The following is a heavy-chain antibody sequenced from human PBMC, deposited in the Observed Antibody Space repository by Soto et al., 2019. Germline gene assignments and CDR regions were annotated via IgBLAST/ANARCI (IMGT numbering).Heavy chain of an antibody. CDR1: GGTFSSYT. CDR2: IIPILGIA. D-gene: IGHD6-19*01. V-gene: IGHV1-69*08. Sequence: QVQLVQSGAEVKKPGSSVKVSCKASGGTFSSYTISWVRQAPGQGLEWMGRIIPILGIANYAQKFQGRVTITADKSTSTAYMELSSLRSEDTAVYYCAREEQWLALRYCMDVWGQGTTVTVSS. CDR3: AREEQWLALRYCMDV. J-gene: IGHJ6*02.